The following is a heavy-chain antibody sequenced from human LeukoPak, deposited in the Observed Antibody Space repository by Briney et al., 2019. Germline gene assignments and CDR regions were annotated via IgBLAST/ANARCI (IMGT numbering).Heavy chain of an antibody. Sequence: NPGGSLRLSCAASGFSFRNAWMSWVRQAPGKGLEWVSYISSSSSYTNYADSVKGRFTIFRDNAKNSLYLQVNSLGAEDTAVYYCARISRGNSYGNLNHFDYWGQGTLVTVSS. J-gene: IGHJ4*02. CDR2: ISSSSSYT. CDR3: ARISRGNSYGNLNHFDY. D-gene: IGHD5-18*01. V-gene: IGHV3-11*03. CDR1: GFSFRNAW.